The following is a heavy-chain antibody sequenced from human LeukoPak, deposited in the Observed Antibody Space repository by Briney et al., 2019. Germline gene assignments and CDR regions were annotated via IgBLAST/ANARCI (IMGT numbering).Heavy chain of an antibody. V-gene: IGHV3-11*04. CDR2: ISSSGSTI. CDR3: VRGSGAPHYPDF. D-gene: IGHD1-26*01. Sequence: GGSLRLSCAASGFTFSDYYMSWIRQAPGKGLEWVSYISSSGSTIYYADSVKGRFTISRDNAKNSLYLQMDSLSVEDTAVYFCVRGSGAPHYPDFWGQGTLVSVSS. CDR1: GFTFSDYY. J-gene: IGHJ4*02.